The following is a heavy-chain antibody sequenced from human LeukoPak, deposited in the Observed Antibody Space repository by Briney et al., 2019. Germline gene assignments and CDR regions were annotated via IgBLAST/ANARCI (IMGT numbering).Heavy chain of an antibody. CDR1: GGSISSYY. J-gene: IGHJ5*02. D-gene: IGHD7-27*01. Sequence: SETLSLTCTVSGGSISSYYRSWIRQPPGKGLEWIGYIYYSGSTNYNPSLKSRVTISVDTSKNQFSLKLSSVTAADTAVYYCARELTGDTLPWFDPWGQGTLVTVSS. CDR2: IYYSGST. V-gene: IGHV4-59*01. CDR3: ARELTGDTLPWFDP.